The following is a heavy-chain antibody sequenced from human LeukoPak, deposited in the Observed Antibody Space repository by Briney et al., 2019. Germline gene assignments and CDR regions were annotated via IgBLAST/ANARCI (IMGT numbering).Heavy chain of an antibody. Sequence: GGSLRLSCAGSGITFSSYWMHWVRQAPGKGLVWVSRINSDGRSTNYADSVKGRFTISRDNAKNTLYLQMNSLRAEDTAVYYCVRSAYPGNSVIEDWGRGTLVTVSS. CDR1: GITFSSYW. CDR2: INSDGRST. V-gene: IGHV3-74*01. D-gene: IGHD4-23*01. J-gene: IGHJ4*02. CDR3: VRSAYPGNSVIED.